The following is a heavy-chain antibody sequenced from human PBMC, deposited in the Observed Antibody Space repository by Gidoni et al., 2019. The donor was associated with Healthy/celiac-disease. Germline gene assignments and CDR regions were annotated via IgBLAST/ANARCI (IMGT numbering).Heavy chain of an antibody. J-gene: IGHJ4*02. D-gene: IGHD2-2*01. CDR2: IYHSGST. V-gene: IGHV4-4*02. CDR3: ARGGIVVVPAAKRGPNFDD. CDR1: GGSIRRSNW. Sequence: QVQLQESGPGLVKPSGTLSLTCAVSGGSIRRSNWWSWVRQPPGKGLEWIGEIYHSGSTNYNPSLKSRVTISVDKSKNQFSLKLSSVTAADTAVYYCARGGIVVVPAAKRGPNFDDWGQGTLVTVSS.